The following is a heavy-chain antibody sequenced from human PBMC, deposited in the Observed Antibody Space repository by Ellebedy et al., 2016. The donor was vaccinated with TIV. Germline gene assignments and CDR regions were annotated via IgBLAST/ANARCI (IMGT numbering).Heavy chain of an antibody. V-gene: IGHV3-9*01. CDR1: GFTFSSYG. D-gene: IGHD5-12*01. CDR2: ISWNSGSI. CDR3: AKDIKGWEYSGYDQAFDI. J-gene: IGHJ3*02. Sequence: SLKISXAASGFTFSSYGMHWVRQAPGKGLEWVSGISWNSGSIGYADSVKGRFTISRDNAKNSLYLQMNSLRAEDTALYYCAKDIKGWEYSGYDQAFDIWGQGTMVTVSS.